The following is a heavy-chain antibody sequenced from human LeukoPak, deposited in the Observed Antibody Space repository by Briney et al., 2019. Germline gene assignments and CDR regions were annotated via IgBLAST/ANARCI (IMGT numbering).Heavy chain of an antibody. Sequence: SETLSLTCAVYGGSFSGYYWSWIRQPPVKGLEWIGEINHSGSTNYNPSLKSRVTISVDTSKNQFSLKLSSVTAADTAVYYCARVRGELPFLPNRYYFDYWGQGTLVTVSS. CDR2: INHSGST. V-gene: IGHV4-34*01. CDR1: GGSFSGYY. J-gene: IGHJ4*02. D-gene: IGHD3-16*02. CDR3: ARVRGELPFLPNRYYFDY.